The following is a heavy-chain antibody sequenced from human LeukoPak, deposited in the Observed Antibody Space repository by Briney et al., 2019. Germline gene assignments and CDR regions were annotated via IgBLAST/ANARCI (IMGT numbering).Heavy chain of an antibody. CDR2: IIPILGIA. D-gene: IGHD4-17*01. J-gene: IGHJ4*02. Sequence: SVKVSCKASGGTYSSYTISWVRQAPGQGLEWMGRIIPILGIANYAQKFQGRVTITADKSTSTAYMELSSLRSEDTAVYYCARSPEIYGDYLFDYWGQGTLVTVSS. V-gene: IGHV1-69*02. CDR1: GGTYSSYT. CDR3: ARSPEIYGDYLFDY.